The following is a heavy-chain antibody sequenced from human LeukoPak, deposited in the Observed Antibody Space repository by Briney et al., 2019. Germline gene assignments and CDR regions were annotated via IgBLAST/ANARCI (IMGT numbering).Heavy chain of an antibody. D-gene: IGHD3-9*01. Sequence: GGSLRLSCAASGFTFSSYSMNWVRQAPGKGLEWVSSISSSSSYIYYADSAKGRFTISRDNAKNSLYLQMNSLRAEDTAVYYCARSPSYYDILTGYYSVNWFDSWGQGTLVTVSS. J-gene: IGHJ5*01. CDR3: ARSPSYYDILTGYYSVNWFDS. CDR2: ISSSSSYI. V-gene: IGHV3-21*01. CDR1: GFTFSSYS.